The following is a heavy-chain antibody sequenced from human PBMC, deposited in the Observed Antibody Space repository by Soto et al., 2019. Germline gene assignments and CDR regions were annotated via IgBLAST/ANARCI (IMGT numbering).Heavy chain of an antibody. CDR2: MSSSGNDI. CDR3: ARVGQDYYYGMDV. CDR1: GFTFSDYS. J-gene: IGHJ6*02. D-gene: IGHD3-16*01. V-gene: IGHV3-11*01. Sequence: QVQLVESGGGLVKPGGSLRLSCAASGFTFSDYSMTWIRQAPGKGLEWVSYMSSSGNDIYYADSVKGRFTISRDNTENSLFLQMNSLRAEDTAIYYCARVGQDYYYGMDVWGQGTTVTVSS.